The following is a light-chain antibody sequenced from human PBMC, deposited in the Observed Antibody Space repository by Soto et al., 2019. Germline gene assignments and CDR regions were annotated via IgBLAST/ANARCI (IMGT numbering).Light chain of an antibody. CDR2: KAS. J-gene: IGKJ1*01. V-gene: IGKV1-5*03. Sequence: LQMTQSPSTLSGSVGNRVTITCSASQTISSWLAWYQQKPGKAPKLLIYKASTLKSGVQSRFSGSGSGTEFTLTISSLQPDDFATYYCQHYNSYSEAFGQGTKVERK. CDR1: QTISSW. CDR3: QHYNSYSEA.